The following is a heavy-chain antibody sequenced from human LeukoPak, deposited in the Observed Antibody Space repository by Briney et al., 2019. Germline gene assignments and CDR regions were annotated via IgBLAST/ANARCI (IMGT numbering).Heavy chain of an antibody. CDR2: INPNSGGT. Sequence: GASVKVSCKASGYTFTGYYVHWVRQAPGQGPEWMGWINPNSGGTNYAQKFQGRVTMSRDTSISTAYMELSRLRSDDTAVYYCARGLRGSPAFDYWGQGTLVTVSS. J-gene: IGHJ4*02. CDR1: GYTFTGYY. CDR3: ARGLRGSPAFDY. D-gene: IGHD2-2*01. V-gene: IGHV1-2*02.